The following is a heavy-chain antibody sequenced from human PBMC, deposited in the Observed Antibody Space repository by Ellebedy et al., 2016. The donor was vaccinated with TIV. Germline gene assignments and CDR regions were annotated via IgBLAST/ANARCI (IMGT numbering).Heavy chain of an antibody. Sequence: GESLKISCAASGFTFSSFWMTWARQVQGKGLEWVANMDQDGSKTNYVGSVKGRFSISRDNAQNSLYLQMNSLRAEDTAMYYCARDDGSEGALGYWGQGTLVTVSS. CDR1: GFTFSSFW. V-gene: IGHV3-7*03. J-gene: IGHJ4*02. CDR3: ARDDGSEGALGY. D-gene: IGHD3-10*01. CDR2: MDQDGSKT.